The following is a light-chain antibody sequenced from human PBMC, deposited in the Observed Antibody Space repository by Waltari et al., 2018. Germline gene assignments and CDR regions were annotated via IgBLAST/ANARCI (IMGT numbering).Light chain of an antibody. J-gene: IGLJ2*01. CDR3: SSYAGNCNLVV. CDR2: EAS. CDR1: SSDVGSYKL. V-gene: IGLV2-23*01. Sequence: QCALTQPASVSGSPGQSITISCTGTSSDVGSYKLFSWYQQHPGKAPKLMIYEASQRPSGVSNLFSGSKSGNTASLTISGLQAEDEADYYCSSYAGNCNLVVFGGGTKLTVL.